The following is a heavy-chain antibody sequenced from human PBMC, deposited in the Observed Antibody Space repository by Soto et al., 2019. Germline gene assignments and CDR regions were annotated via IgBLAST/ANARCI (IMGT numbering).Heavy chain of an antibody. J-gene: IGHJ6*02. CDR3: ATIFDWSALLSQPHYYGMDV. Sequence: SETLSLTCTVSGGSISSYYWSWIRQPPGKGLEWIGYIYYSGSTNYNPSLKSRVTISVDTSKNQFSLKLSSVTAADTAVYYCATIFDWSALLSQPHYYGMDVWGQGTTVTVSS. D-gene: IGHD3-9*01. CDR1: GGSISSYY. V-gene: IGHV4-59*01. CDR2: IYYSGST.